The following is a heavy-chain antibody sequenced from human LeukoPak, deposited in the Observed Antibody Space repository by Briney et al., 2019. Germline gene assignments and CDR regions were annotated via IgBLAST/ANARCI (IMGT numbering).Heavy chain of an antibody. CDR1: GYSFADYW. D-gene: IGHD3-10*01. J-gene: IGHJ6*02. V-gene: IGHV5-51*01. CDR2: IYPGDSDT. Sequence: GESLKISFKASGYSFADYWIGWVRQMPGKGLEWMGIIYPGDSDTRYSPSFQGQVTISADKSIRTAYLQWSSLKASDSAMYYCARSDQLRWFGDPRRPYYYGMDVWGQGTTVTVSS. CDR3: ARSDQLRWFGDPRRPYYYGMDV.